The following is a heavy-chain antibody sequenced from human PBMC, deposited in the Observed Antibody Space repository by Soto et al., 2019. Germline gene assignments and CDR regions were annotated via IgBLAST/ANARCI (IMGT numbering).Heavy chain of an antibody. CDR2: ISWSSNII. D-gene: IGHD6-19*01. V-gene: IGHV3-9*01. Sequence: PVVSLRLSCTASGFKFEDYAMHWVRQAPGKGLEWVSGISWSSNIIEYADSVRGRFTIARDNGKSALYLQMNSLRPEDTAFYYCAKGPYSSGWYWDHWGQGTLVTVSS. CDR1: GFKFEDYA. CDR3: AKGPYSSGWYWDH. J-gene: IGHJ4*02.